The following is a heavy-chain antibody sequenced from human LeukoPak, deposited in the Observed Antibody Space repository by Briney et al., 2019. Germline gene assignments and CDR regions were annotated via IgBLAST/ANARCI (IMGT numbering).Heavy chain of an antibody. CDR1: GFTFSSCG. Sequence: GGYLRLSCAASGFTFSSCGMHWVRQAPGKGLEWVAVIWYGGSSTHYADSVKGRFTISRDNSKNTLYLQMNSLRAEDTAVYYCATDGSKVREVIAYYFDYWGQGALVTVSS. CDR3: ATDGSKVREVIAYYFDY. D-gene: IGHD3-10*01. V-gene: IGHV3-33*08. J-gene: IGHJ4*02. CDR2: IWYGGSST.